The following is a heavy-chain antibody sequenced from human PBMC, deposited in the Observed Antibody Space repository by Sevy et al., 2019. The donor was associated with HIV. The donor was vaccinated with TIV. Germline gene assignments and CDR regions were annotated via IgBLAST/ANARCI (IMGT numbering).Heavy chain of an antibody. CDR1: GYTFTGYY. J-gene: IGHJ4*02. CDR2: INPNSGGT. D-gene: IGHD6-13*01. V-gene: IGHV1-2*02. Sequence: ASVKVSCKASGYTFTGYYMYWVRQAPGQGLEWMGWINPNSGGTNYAQKFQGRVTMTRDTSISTAYMELSRLTSDDTAMYYCARDMGSSSWLDYWGQGTLVTVSS. CDR3: ARDMGSSSWLDY.